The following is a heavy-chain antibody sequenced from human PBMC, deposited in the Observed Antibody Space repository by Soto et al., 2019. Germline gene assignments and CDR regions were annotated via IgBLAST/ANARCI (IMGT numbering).Heavy chain of an antibody. Sequence: GGSLRLSCAASGFTFTRYSMNWVRQAPGKGLEWVSSISSTTNYIYYGDSMKGRFTISRDNSKNTLYLQMNSLRVEDTALYYCAKDLRFLEWLSPYYYYGMDVWGQGTTVTVSS. CDR3: AKDLRFLEWLSPYYYYGMDV. J-gene: IGHJ6*02. CDR1: GFTFTRYS. V-gene: IGHV3-21*04. D-gene: IGHD3-3*01. CDR2: ISSTTNYI.